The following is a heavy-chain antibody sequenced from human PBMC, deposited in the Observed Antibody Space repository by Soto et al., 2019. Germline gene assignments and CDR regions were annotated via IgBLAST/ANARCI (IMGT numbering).Heavy chain of an antibody. CDR3: ARDVSGGTYPWFFDL. J-gene: IGHJ2*01. Sequence: QGQLVQSGAEVKKPGASVSVSCKASGYTSSIYGISWVRQAPGQGLEWMAWISGYNGNIKYAQKFQGRVTVATDTTXXGAYMELRSLRSDDTAVYYCARDVSGGTYPWFFDLWGRGTLVTVSS. V-gene: IGHV1-18*04. CDR2: ISGYNGNI. D-gene: IGHD1-26*01. CDR1: GYTSSIYG.